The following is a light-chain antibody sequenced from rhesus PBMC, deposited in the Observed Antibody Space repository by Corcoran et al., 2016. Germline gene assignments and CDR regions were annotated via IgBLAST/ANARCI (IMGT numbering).Light chain of an antibody. V-gene: IGKV1-74*01. J-gene: IGKJ2*01. CDR2: KAS. CDR1: ENVNNY. Sequence: DIQMTQSPSSLSASVGDRVTITCRASENVNNYLNWYQQKPGKAPKLLIYKASTLQSGVPSSFSGIGSGTDYTFTISSLQPEDVATYYCQHGYGTPYSFGQGTKVEIK. CDR3: QHGYGTPYS.